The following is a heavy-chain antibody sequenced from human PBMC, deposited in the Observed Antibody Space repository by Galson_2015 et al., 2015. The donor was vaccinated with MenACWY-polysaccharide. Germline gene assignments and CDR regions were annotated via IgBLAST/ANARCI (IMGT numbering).Heavy chain of an antibody. CDR2: IQYDGTNK. CDR3: AREGSRIVFHAFDT. D-gene: IGHD2-2*01. J-gene: IGHJ3*02. CDR1: GSRFSGSG. V-gene: IGHV3-33*01. Sequence: LRLSCAASGSRFSGSGMHWVRQAPGKGLEWVAVIQYDGTNKVYADSVKGRFTISRDNSKNTLFLQMNTLGVDDTAMYYCAREGSRIVFHAFDTWGQGTMVTVSS.